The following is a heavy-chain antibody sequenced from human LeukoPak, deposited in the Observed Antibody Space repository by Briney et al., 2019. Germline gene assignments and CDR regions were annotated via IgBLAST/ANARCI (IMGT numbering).Heavy chain of an antibody. CDR1: GGSISSGSYY. J-gene: IGHJ5*02. CDR3: ARVKQWLVRKWFDP. V-gene: IGHV4-61*02. Sequence: PSETLSLTCTVSGGSISSGSYYWSWIRQPAGKGLEWIGRIYTSGSTNYNPSLKSRVTISVDTSKNQFSLKLSSVTAADTAVYYCARVKQWLVRKWFDPWGQGTLVTVSS. D-gene: IGHD6-19*01. CDR2: IYTSGST.